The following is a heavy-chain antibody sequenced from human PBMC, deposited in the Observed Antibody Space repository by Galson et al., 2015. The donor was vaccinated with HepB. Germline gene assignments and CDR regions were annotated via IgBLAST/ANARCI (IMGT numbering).Heavy chain of an antibody. CDR3: AKDLVGYSSGWPSDY. CDR2: IRYDGSNK. J-gene: IGHJ4*02. CDR1: GFTFSSYG. Sequence: SLRLSCAASGFTFSSYGMHWVRQAPGKGLEWVAFIRYDGSNKYYADSVKGRFTISRDNSKNTLYLQMNSLRAEDTAVYYCAKDLVGYSSGWPSDYWGQGTLVTVSS. V-gene: IGHV3-30*02. D-gene: IGHD6-19*01.